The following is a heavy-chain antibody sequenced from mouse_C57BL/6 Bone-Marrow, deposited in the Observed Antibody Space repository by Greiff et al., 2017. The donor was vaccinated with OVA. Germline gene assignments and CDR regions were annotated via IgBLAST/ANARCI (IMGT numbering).Heavy chain of an antibody. CDR3: ARDHWYFDV. V-gene: IGHV5-16*01. J-gene: IGHJ1*03. CDR2: INYDGSST. CDR1: GFTFSDYY. Sequence: VQLKQSEGGLVQPGSSMKLSCTASGFTFSDYYMAWVRQVPEKGLEWVANINYDGSSTYYLDSLKSRFIISRDNAKNILYLQMSSLKSEDTATYYCARDHWYFDVWGTGTTVTVSS.